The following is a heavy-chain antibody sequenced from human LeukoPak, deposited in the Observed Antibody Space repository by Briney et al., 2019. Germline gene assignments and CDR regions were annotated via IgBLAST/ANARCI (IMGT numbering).Heavy chain of an antibody. CDR2: IIPIFGTA. Sequence: ASVKVSCKASGGTFSSYAISWVRQAPGQGLEWMGGIIPIFGTANYAQKFQGRVTITTDESTSTAYMELNSLRSEDTAVYYCARLWYYGSGSYPPSPDIDYWGQGTLVTVSS. J-gene: IGHJ4*02. D-gene: IGHD3-10*01. V-gene: IGHV1-69*05. CDR1: GGTFSSYA. CDR3: ARLWYYGSGSYPPSPDIDY.